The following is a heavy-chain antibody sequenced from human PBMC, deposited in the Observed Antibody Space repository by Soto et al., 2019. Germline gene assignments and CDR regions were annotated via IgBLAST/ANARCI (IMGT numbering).Heavy chain of an antibody. J-gene: IGHJ6*02. D-gene: IGHD5-18*01. CDR1: GGTFSSYT. Sequence: QVQLVQSGAEVKKPGSSVKVSCKGSGGTFSSYTISWVRQAPGQGLEWMGRIIPILGIANYAQKFQGRVTITADKSTSTAYMELSSLRAEDTAVYYCARDMDTAMDPYYYHGMDVWGQGTTVTVSS. CDR3: ARDMDTAMDPYYYHGMDV. CDR2: IIPILGIA. V-gene: IGHV1-69*08.